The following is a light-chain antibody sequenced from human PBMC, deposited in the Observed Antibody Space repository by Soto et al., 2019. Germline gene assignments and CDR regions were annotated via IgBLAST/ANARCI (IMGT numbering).Light chain of an antibody. V-gene: IGKV1-NL1*01. CDR3: QQSYSIPLT. J-gene: IGKJ3*01. Sequence: KSPASFALAPVEGGIIIRYRSNPNINDYLAWYQQRPGKAPKLLIYDASTWECGVPARFSGSGSGTDFTLSISSLQAEDLATYYCQQSYSIPLTFGAGTKVDIK. CDR2: DAS. CDR1: PNINDY.